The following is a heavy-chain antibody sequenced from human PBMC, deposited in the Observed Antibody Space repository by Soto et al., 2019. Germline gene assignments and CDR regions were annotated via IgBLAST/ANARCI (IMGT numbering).Heavy chain of an antibody. J-gene: IGHJ4*02. CDR3: AKLKGSGYSYYFDY. CDR2: IYYSGST. V-gene: IGHV4-31*03. Sequence: PSETLSLTCTVSRGSISSGGYYWSCIRQHPGKGLEWIGYIYYSGSTYYNPSLKSRVTISVDTSKNQFSLKLSSVTAADTAVYYCAKLKGSGYSYYFDYWGQGTLVTVSS. CDR1: RGSISSGGYY. D-gene: IGHD3-22*01.